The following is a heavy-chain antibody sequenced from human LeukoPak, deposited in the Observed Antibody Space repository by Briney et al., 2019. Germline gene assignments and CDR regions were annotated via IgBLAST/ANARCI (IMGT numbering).Heavy chain of an antibody. CDR2: ISGSGGST. V-gene: IGHV3-23*01. J-gene: IGHJ4*02. CDR3: AKGGELLRAFDY. Sequence: GGSLRLSCAASGLTFSSYAMSWVRQAPGKGLEWVSAISGSGGSTYYADSVKGRFTISRDNSKNTLYLQMNSLRAEDTAVYYCAKGGELLRAFDYWGQGTLVTVSS. CDR1: GLTFSSYA. D-gene: IGHD1-26*01.